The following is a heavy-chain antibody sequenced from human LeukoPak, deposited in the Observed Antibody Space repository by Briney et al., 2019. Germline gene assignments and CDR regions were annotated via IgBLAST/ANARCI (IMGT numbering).Heavy chain of an antibody. CDR1: GGSISSYY. D-gene: IGHD3-22*01. Sequence: SETLSLTCTVSGGSISSYYWSWIRQPAGKGLEWIGRIYTSGSTNYNPSLKSRVTMSVDTSKNQFSLKLSSVTAADTAMYYCARHWDSSAYLNWFDPWGQGTLVSVSS. CDR2: IYTSGST. J-gene: IGHJ5*02. V-gene: IGHV4-4*07. CDR3: ARHWDSSAYLNWFDP.